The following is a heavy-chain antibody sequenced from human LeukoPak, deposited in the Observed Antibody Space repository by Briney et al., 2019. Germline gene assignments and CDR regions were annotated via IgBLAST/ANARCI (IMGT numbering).Heavy chain of an antibody. CDR1: GFTLSSYA. CDR2: ISGSGGST. CDR3: ANKVVRGVIIS. J-gene: IGHJ4*02. V-gene: IGHV3-23*01. D-gene: IGHD3-10*01. Sequence: GGSLRLSCAASGFTLSSYAMSWVRQAPGKGLEWVSAISGSGGSTYYADSVKGRFTISRDNSKNTLYLQMNSLRAEDTAVYYCANKVVRGVIISWGQGTLVTVSS.